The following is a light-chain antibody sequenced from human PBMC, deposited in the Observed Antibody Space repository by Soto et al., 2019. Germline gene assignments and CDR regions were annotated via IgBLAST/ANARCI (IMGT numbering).Light chain of an antibody. V-gene: IGLV1-40*01. CDR1: SSNIGAGYD. Sequence: QSVLTQPPSVSGAPGQRVTISCTGSSSNIGAGYDVHWYQQLPGTAPKLLIYGNSNRPSGVPDRFSGSKSGTSASLAITGLQAEDEADYDCQSYDSSLSGWVFGGGIKLTVL. J-gene: IGLJ3*02. CDR3: QSYDSSLSGWV. CDR2: GNS.